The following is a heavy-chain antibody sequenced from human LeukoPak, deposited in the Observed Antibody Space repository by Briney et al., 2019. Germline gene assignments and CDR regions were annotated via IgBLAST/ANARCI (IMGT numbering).Heavy chain of an antibody. Sequence: GRSLRLSCAASGFSFSDYGMHWVRQAPGKGLEWVAVIWYDGSNKYYADSVKGRFTISRDNSKNTLYLQMNSLRAEDTAVYYCARVFGTLYDSSGYCIDYWGQGTLVTVSS. CDR1: GFSFSDYG. CDR2: IWYDGSNK. D-gene: IGHD3-22*01. J-gene: IGHJ4*02. CDR3: ARVFGTLYDSSGYCIDY. V-gene: IGHV3-33*01.